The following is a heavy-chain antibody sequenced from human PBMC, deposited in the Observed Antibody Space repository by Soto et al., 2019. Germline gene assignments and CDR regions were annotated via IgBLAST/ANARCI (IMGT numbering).Heavy chain of an antibody. Sequence: PGGSLRLSCAASGFTFSSYDMHWVRQATGKGLEWVSAIGTAGDTYYPGSVKGRFTISRENAKNSLYLQMNSLRAGDTAVYYCARGVGSSPDFDCWGQGTLVTVSS. CDR1: GFTFSSYD. CDR2: IGTAGDT. D-gene: IGHD2-15*01. J-gene: IGHJ4*02. V-gene: IGHV3-13*01. CDR3: ARGVGSSPDFDC.